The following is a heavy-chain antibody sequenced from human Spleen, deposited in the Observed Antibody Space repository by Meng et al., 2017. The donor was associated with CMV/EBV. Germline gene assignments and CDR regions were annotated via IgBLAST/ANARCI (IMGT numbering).Heavy chain of an antibody. Sequence: FSGCSISNRGVSVGRIRQPPGKGLEWLSLIDWDDEKRYSSSLKSRLTITKDTSKNQVVITMTNMDPVDTATFYGAHRRAGVTTLFDFWGQGTLVTVSS. CDR1: GCSISNRGVS. J-gene: IGHJ5*01. D-gene: IGHD4-17*01. CDR2: IDWDDEK. V-gene: IGHV2-5*02. CDR3: AHRRAGVTTLFDF.